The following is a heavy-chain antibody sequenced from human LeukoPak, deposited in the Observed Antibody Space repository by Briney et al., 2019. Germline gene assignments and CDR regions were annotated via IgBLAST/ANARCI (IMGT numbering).Heavy chain of an antibody. V-gene: IGHV3-74*01. CDR3: VSFYGTN. CDR2: INSDGSWT. D-gene: IGHD2/OR15-2a*01. J-gene: IGHJ4*02. Sequence: GGSLRLSCAASGNYWMHWVRQAPGKGLVWVSHINSDGSWTSYADSVKGRFTISKDNAKNTVYLQMNSLRAEDTAVYYCVSFYGTNRGRGTLVTVSS. CDR1: GNYW.